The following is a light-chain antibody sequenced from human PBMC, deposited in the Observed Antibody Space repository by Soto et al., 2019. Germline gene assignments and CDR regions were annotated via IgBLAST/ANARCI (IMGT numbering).Light chain of an antibody. Sequence: DIQMTQSPSSLSASVGDRVTITCRASQGISNYLAWYQQKPGKVPKLLIYAASTLQSGVPSRFSGSGSGTDFTLTISSLQPEDVATYYCQKYNSASFIFTFGPGTKVDIK. CDR3: QKYNSASFIFT. V-gene: IGKV1-27*01. CDR1: QGISNY. CDR2: AAS. J-gene: IGKJ3*01.